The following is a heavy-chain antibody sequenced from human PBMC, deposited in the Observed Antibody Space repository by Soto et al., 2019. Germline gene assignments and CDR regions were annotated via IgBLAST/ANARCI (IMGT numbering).Heavy chain of an antibody. D-gene: IGHD6-19*01. CDR1: GFTFGTTD. CDR3: VKNSGWFNN. CDR2: IDGSGGIT. J-gene: IGHJ4*02. Sequence: QLLQSGGGLVQPGGYLTLSCSASGFTFGTTDMSWVRQAPREGLEWVSTIDGSGGITYYADSVKGRFTISRDNSRNTVYLQMNSLRGDDTALYYCVKNSGWFNNWGQGALVTVSS. V-gene: IGHV3-23*01.